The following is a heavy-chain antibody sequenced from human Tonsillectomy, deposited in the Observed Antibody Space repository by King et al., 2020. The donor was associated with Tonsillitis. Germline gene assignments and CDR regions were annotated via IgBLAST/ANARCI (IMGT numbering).Heavy chain of an antibody. Sequence: VQLQESGPGLVKPSQTLSLTCTVAGGSISGGAYYWSWLRQHPGKGLEWIGYSYNSDNNYYNPSLKSLLTISVDTSENQFSLRLRSVTASDTAVYYCGRYEGGVFDPWGQGTLVTVSS. CDR1: GGSISGGAYY. CDR3: GRYEGGVFDP. CDR2: SYNSDNN. J-gene: IGHJ5*02. D-gene: IGHD2-15*01. V-gene: IGHV4-31*01.